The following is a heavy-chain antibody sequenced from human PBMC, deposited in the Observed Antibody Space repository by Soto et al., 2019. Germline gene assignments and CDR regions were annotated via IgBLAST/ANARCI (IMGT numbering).Heavy chain of an antibody. CDR2: LNGIGDFT. D-gene: IGHD5-12*01. J-gene: IGHJ4*02. V-gene: IGHV3-23*01. CDR1: GFTFIAYA. CDR3: ARDTRWLTSGYFDY. Sequence: EVQLLESGGGLVQPGGSLRLSCTPSGFTFIAYAMSWVRQAPEKGLEWVSSLNGIGDFTYYADSVKGRFTISRDNSKNTLYLQLNSLRAEDTAVYYCARDTRWLTSGYFDYWRQGTLVTVSS.